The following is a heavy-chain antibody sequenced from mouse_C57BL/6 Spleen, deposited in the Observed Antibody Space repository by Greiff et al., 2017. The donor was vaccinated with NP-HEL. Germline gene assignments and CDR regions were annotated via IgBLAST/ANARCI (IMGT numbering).Heavy chain of an antibody. J-gene: IGHJ4*01. CDR1: GYAFSSYW. D-gene: IGHD5-1*01. CDR3: ARVGEYTYAMDY. CDR2: IYPGDGDT. V-gene: IGHV1-80*01. Sequence: LQESGAELVKPGASVKISCKASGYAFSSYWMNWVKQRPGKGLEWIGQIYPGDGDTNYNGKFKGKATLTADKSSSPAYMQLSSLTSEDSAVYFCARVGEYTYAMDYWGQGTSVTVSS.